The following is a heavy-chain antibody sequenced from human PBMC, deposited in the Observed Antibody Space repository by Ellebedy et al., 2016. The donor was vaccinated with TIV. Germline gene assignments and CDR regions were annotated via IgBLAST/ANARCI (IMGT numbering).Heavy chain of an antibody. CDR3: AKNMRTVTTTIDY. V-gene: IGHV3-23*01. CDR2: ISGNGGST. D-gene: IGHD4-17*01. J-gene: IGHJ4*02. CDR1: GFTFSDYG. Sequence: GESLKISCAASGFTFSDYGLYWVRQAPGKGLEWVSSISGNGGSTIYADSVKGRFTISRDNSKNTLYLQMNSLRAEDTAIYYCAKNMRTVTTTIDYWGQGTLVTVSS.